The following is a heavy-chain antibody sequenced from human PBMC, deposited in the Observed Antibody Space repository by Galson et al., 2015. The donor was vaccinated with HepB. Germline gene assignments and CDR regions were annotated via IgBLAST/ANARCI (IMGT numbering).Heavy chain of an antibody. J-gene: IGHJ4*02. V-gene: IGHV1-2*06. CDR1: GYTFTGYY. D-gene: IGHD3-22*01. CDR3: ARGTPSSGYFTLSPHFDY. CDR2: INPNSGGT. Sequence: SVKVSCKASGYTFTGYYMHWVRQAPGQGLEWMGRINPNSGGTNYAQKFQGRVTMTRDTSISTAYMELSRLRSDDTAVYYCARGTPSSGYFTLSPHFDYWGQGTLVTVSS.